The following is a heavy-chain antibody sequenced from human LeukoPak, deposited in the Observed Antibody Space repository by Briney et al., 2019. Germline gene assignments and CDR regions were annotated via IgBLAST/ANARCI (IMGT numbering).Heavy chain of an antibody. Sequence: GRPLRLSCAASGFTFSSYGMLWVRQATGKGVEWVAVIWYGGSNKYYADSVKGRLTISRDNSKNTLYLQMNSLRAEDTAVYYCAKMADYYYDSSGPFDYWGQGTLVTVSS. J-gene: IGHJ4*02. V-gene: IGHV3-33*06. D-gene: IGHD3-22*01. CDR3: AKMADYYYDSSGPFDY. CDR2: IWYGGSNK. CDR1: GFTFSSYG.